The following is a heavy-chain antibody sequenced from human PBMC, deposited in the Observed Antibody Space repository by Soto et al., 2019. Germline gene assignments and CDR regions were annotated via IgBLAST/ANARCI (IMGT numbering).Heavy chain of an antibody. Sequence: PGGSLRLSCAASGFTFSSYWMHWFRQAPGKGLVWVSRINSGGGTTTYADSVKGRFTISRDNAKNTLYLLMIGLRAEDTAVYYSARWFTYGNFDYLDYWGQGTQVTVSS. CDR1: GFTFSSYW. CDR2: INSGGGTT. CDR3: ARWFTYGNFDYLDY. V-gene: IGHV3-74*01. D-gene: IGHD3-10*01. J-gene: IGHJ4*02.